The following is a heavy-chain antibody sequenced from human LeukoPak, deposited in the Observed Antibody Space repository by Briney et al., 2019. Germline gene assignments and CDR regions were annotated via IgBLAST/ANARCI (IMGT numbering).Heavy chain of an antibody. CDR1: GFTFDDYG. V-gene: IGHV3-20*04. J-gene: IGHJ4*02. Sequence: GGSLRLSCAASGFTFDDYGVSWVRQAPGKGLEWVSGINWNGGSTGYADSVKGRFTISRDNAKNSLYLQMNSLRAEDTALYYCARDFLGYTFDYWGQGTLVTVSS. CDR2: INWNGGST. D-gene: IGHD2-2*02. CDR3: ARDFLGYTFDY.